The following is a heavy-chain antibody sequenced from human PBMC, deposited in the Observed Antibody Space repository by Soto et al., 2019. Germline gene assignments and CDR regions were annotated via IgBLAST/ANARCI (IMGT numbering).Heavy chain of an antibody. CDR2: IYYSGST. J-gene: IGHJ4*02. CDR3: ARSRDRLPYYFDY. CDR1: GGSISSYY. Sequence: PSDTLSLTCTVSGGSISSYYWSWIRQPPGKGLEWIGYIYYSGSTNYNPSLKSRVTISVDTSKNQFSLKLNSVTAADTAVYYCARSRDRLPYYFDYWGQGTLVTVSS. V-gene: IGHV4-59*01.